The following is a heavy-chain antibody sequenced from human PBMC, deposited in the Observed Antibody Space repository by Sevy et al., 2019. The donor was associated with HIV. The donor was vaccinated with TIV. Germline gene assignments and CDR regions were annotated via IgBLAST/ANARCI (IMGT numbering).Heavy chain of an antibody. CDR3: AREAYYYDSREENWFDP. V-gene: IGHV3-48*02. D-gene: IGHD3-22*01. J-gene: IGHJ5*02. CDR2: ISRSSTV. Sequence: GGSLRLSCKVSGFTFSTYAFHWVRQAPGKGLEWVSSISRSSTVYYADSVRGRFTSSRVNVENSQLLEMNSLRDEDTAVYYCAREAYYYDSREENWFDPWGQGTLLTVSS. CDR1: GFTFSTYA.